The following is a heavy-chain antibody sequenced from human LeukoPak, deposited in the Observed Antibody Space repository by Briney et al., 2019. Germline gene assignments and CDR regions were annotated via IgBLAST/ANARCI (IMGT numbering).Heavy chain of an antibody. CDR2: INPNSGDT. J-gene: IGHJ6*02. D-gene: IGHD2-2*02. CDR1: EYTFTGYY. V-gene: IGHV1-2*06. CDR3: ARDQGYCSSISCDTYSYGLDV. Sequence: ASVKVSCKASEYTFTGYYVHWVRQAPGQGLEWMGRINPNSGDTNYTQGFQGRVTMTRDTSISTAYMELSRLTSDDTAVYYCARDQGYCSSISCDTYSYGLDVWGQGTTVTVSS.